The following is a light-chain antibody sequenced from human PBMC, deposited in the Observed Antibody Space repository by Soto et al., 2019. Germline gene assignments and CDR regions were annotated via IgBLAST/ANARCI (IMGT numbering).Light chain of an antibody. V-gene: IGKV3-20*01. J-gene: IGKJ3*01. CDR3: QHYGGSFI. CDR1: QSINSKS. Sequence: EIVLPQSPGTLSLSPGEGATVSCRVSQSINSKSLVWYQRKFGQAPRLLIYNTSSRATGIPDRFSGSGSGTDLTLSISRLEPEDFAVYYCQHYGGSFIFGPGTKVDFK. CDR2: NTS.